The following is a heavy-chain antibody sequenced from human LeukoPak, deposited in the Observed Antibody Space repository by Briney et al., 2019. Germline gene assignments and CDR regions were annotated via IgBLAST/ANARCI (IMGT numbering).Heavy chain of an antibody. D-gene: IGHD2-21*02. CDR2: IRARAYGGAA. Sequence: GGSLRLSCTTSGFTFGDYAMSWVRQAPGKGLEWVGFIRARAYGGAADYAASVKGRFTISREDSNSVAYLQMNSLKAEDTAMYYCTRIGTAIIGSDPVDYWGQGTLVTVSS. V-gene: IGHV3-49*04. J-gene: IGHJ4*02. CDR3: TRIGTAIIGSDPVDY. CDR1: GFTFGDYA.